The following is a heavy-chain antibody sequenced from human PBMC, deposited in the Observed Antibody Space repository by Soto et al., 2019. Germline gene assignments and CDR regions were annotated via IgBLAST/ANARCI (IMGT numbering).Heavy chain of an antibody. J-gene: IGHJ1*01. V-gene: IGHV3-7*01. D-gene: IGHD6-13*01. CDR2: INEDGSET. Sequence: SGGSLRLSCAASGGSCSTHCMDWVRQAPGAGLEWVANINEDGSETNYVDSVKGRFSISRDNTKNTLFLQIYRLRVEDTGVYYCGRGFRLNTASGWGQGTLVLVS. CDR1: GGSCSTHC. CDR3: GRGFRLNTASG.